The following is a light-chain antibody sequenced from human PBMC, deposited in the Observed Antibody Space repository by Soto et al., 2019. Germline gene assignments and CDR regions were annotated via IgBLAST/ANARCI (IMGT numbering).Light chain of an antibody. V-gene: IGLV1-51*01. CDR2: DND. Sequence: QSVLTQPPSVSAAPGQKVTISCSGSSPNIGSNFGSWYQQLPGTAPKHLIYDNDKRPSGIPDRFSGSKSGTSATLGITGLQTGDEADYYCGTWDSSLSAVVFGGGTKLTVL. CDR1: SPNIGSNF. CDR3: GTWDSSLSAVV. J-gene: IGLJ2*01.